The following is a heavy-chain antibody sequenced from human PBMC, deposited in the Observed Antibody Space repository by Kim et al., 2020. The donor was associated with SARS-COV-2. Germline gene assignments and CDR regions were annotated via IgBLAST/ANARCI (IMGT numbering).Heavy chain of an antibody. D-gene: IGHD2-2*01. Sequence: NPSLKSRVTISGDTSKNQFSLKLSSVTAADTAVYYCATHSVVVPAAMLSWGQGTLVTVSS. J-gene: IGHJ4*02. CDR3: ATHSVVVPAAMLS. V-gene: IGHV4-34*01.